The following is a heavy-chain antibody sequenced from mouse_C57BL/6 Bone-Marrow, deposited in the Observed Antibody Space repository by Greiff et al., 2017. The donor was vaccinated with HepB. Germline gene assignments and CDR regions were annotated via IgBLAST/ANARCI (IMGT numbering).Heavy chain of an antibody. CDR1: GYAFSDSC. D-gene: IGHD1-1*01. CDR2: IYPGSGDT. V-gene: IGHV1-75*01. J-gene: IGHJ2*01. CDR3: ALSTTVVARGYDFDD. Sequence: QVQLVQSGPELVKPGASVKISCKASGYAFSDSCINWVKQRPGQGLEWIGWIYPGSGDTDYNEKFKGKATLTADKSSSTAYMWLSSLTSEDSAVYFCALSTTVVARGYDFDDWGQGTTLTVS.